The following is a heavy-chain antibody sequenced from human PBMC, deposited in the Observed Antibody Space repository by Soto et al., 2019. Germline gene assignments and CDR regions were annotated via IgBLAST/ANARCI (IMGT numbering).Heavy chain of an antibody. CDR2: ISAYNGNT. D-gene: IGHD3-3*01. CDR1: GYTFTSYG. V-gene: IGHV1-18*04. J-gene: IGHJ6*02. Sequence: GASVKVSCKASGYTFTSYGISWVRQAPGQGLGWMGWISAYNGNTNYAQKLQGRVTMTTDTSTSTAYMELRSLRSDDTAVYYCASGPAGADYDFWSGSPYYYYGMDVWGQGTTVTVSS. CDR3: ASGPAGADYDFWSGSPYYYYGMDV.